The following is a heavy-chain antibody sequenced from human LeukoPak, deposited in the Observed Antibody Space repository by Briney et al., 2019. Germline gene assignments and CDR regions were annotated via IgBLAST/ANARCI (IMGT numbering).Heavy chain of an antibody. CDR3: ARAGKIYYYYMDV. J-gene: IGHJ6*03. Sequence: PGGSLRLSCAASGVTFSSHWMHWVRQAPGKGLVWVSFINNDGRVTRYADSVKGRFTISRDNAKNSLYLQMNSLRAEDTAVYYCARAGKIYYYYMDVWGKGTTVTVSS. V-gene: IGHV3-74*01. D-gene: IGHD3-10*01. CDR1: GVTFSSHW. CDR2: INNDGRVT.